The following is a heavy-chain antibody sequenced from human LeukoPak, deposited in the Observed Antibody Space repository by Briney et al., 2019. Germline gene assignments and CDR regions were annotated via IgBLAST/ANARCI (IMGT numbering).Heavy chain of an antibody. V-gene: IGHV1-18*01. D-gene: IGHD1-26*01. CDR3: AKVPGIVGASYYFDY. Sequence: ASVKVSCKASGYTFTSYGISWVRQAPGQGLEWMGWISAYNGNTNYAQKLQGRVTMTTDTSTSTAYMELRSLRSDDTAVYYCAKVPGIVGASYYFDYWGQGTLVTVSS. J-gene: IGHJ4*02. CDR1: GYTFTSYG. CDR2: ISAYNGNT.